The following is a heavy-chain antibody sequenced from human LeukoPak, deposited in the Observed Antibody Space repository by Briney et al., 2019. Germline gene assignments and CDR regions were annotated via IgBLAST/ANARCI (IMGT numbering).Heavy chain of an antibody. V-gene: IGHV3-30*18. CDR3: AKDGARYLLTYYFEY. D-gene: IGHD3-9*01. Sequence: GGSLRLSCAASGFTFSSHDMHWVRQAPGKGLGWVAAISYDGSKQLYADSVKGRFTISRDNSKNTLNLQMNSLRDEDTAVYYCAKDGARYLLTYYFEYWGQGPRSPSPQ. CDR1: GFTFSSHD. J-gene: IGHJ4*02. CDR2: ISYDGSKQ.